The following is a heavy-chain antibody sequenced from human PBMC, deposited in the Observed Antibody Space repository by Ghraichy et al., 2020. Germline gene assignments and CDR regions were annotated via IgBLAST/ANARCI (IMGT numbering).Heavy chain of an antibody. CDR3: AREKISGYNYFDH. J-gene: IGHJ4*02. CDR2: IHSTGIT. V-gene: IGHV4-59*12. CDR1: GDSINDYN. Sequence: SQTLSLTCTVSGDSINDYNWNWLRQTPGKGLGWISNIHSTGITYYNSTLKSRVTMSIDTSKTQFSLRLSSVTAADTAVYFCAREKISGYNYFDHWGQGTLVAV. D-gene: IGHD3-22*01.